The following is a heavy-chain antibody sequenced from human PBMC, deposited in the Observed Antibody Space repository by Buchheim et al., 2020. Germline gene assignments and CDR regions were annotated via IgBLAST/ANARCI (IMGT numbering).Heavy chain of an antibody. J-gene: IGHJ5*02. CDR1: GGSISSGGYY. D-gene: IGHD3-3*01. CDR2: IYYSGST. V-gene: IGHV4-31*03. CDR3: ARVVDFKYDFWSGRGWFDP. Sequence: QVQLQESGPGLVKPSQTLSLTCTVSGGSISSGGYYWSWIRQPPGKGLEWIGYIYYSGSTYYNPSLKSRVTISVDTSKNPFSLKLSSVTAADTAVYYCARVVDFKYDFWSGRGWFDPWGQGTL.